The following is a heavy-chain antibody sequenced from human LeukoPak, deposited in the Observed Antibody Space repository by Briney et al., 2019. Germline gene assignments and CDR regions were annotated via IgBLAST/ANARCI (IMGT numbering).Heavy chain of an antibody. V-gene: IGHV3-48*04. CDR2: ISSSSSTI. J-gene: IGHJ4*02. CDR3: ARDQGIYYGSGSRFDY. CDR1: GFTFSSYS. D-gene: IGHD3-10*01. Sequence: GGSLRLSCAASGFTFSSYSMNWVRQAPGKGLEWVSYISSSSSTIYYADSVKGRFTISRDYAKNSLYLQMNSLRAEDTAVYYCARDQGIYYGSGSRFDYWGQGTLVTVSS.